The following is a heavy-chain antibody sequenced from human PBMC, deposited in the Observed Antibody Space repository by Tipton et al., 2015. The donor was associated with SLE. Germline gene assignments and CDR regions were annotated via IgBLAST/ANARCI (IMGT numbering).Heavy chain of an antibody. CDR2: INHSGNT. CDR1: GGSFSGYY. V-gene: IGHV4-34*01. D-gene: IGHD3-16*02. Sequence: TLSLTCAVYGGSFSGYYWSWIRQSPGKGLEWIGEINHSGNTNYNPSLQSRVTISVDTSKNQLSLKLSSVTAADTAVYYCASRYRSIEGYFQHWGQGTLVTVSS. CDR3: ASRYRSIEGYFQH. J-gene: IGHJ1*01.